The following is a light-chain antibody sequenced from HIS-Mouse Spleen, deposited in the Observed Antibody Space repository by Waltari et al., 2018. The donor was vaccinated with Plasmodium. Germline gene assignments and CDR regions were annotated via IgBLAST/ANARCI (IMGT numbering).Light chain of an antibody. CDR3: QSADSSGTPNWV. Sequence: SYELTQRPSVSVSPDQTSRGNCSGDALQKKFAYCYQLKPGQAPVLVIHKDSERPSGIPERFAGTSSGTTVTLTISGVQAEDEADYHCQSADSSGTPNWVFGGGTKLTVL. CDR2: KDS. V-gene: IGLV3-25*03. J-gene: IGLJ3*02. CDR1: ALQKKF.